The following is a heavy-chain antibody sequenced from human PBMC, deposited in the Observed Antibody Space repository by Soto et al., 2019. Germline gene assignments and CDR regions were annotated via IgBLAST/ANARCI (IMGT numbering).Heavy chain of an antibody. V-gene: IGHV4-39*01. CDR3: ARHLGPTGPNY. J-gene: IGHJ4*02. Sequence: SETLSLTCTVSGDSIISVIYYWGWIRQPPGKGLEWIGSIYYSGNTAYNPSLKSRVTIFADTSKNHFSLKLGSVTAADTAVYYCARHLGPTGPNYWGQGTLVTVSS. CDR1: GDSIISVIYY. D-gene: IGHD1-26*01. CDR2: IYYSGNT.